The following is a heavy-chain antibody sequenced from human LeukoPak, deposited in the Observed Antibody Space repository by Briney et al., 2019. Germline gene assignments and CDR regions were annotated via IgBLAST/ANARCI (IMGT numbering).Heavy chain of an antibody. D-gene: IGHD3-22*01. CDR3: ASQFGSGYYYF. V-gene: IGHV4-39*07. CDR2: IYYSGST. CDR1: GGSISSSSYY. Sequence: SETLSLTCTVSGGSISSSSYYWGWIRQPPGKGLEWIGSIYYSGSTYYNPSLKSRVTISVDTSKNQFSLKLSSVTAADTAVYYCASQFGSGYYYFWGQGTLVTVSS. J-gene: IGHJ4*02.